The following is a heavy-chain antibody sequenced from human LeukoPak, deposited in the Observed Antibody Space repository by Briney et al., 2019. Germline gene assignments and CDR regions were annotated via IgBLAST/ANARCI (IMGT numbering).Heavy chain of an antibody. CDR2: IYYSGST. V-gene: IGHV4-59*08. J-gene: IGHJ3*01. CDR1: GVSISSYY. Sequence: SEALSLTCTVSGVSISSYYWSWIRQPPGKGLEWIGYIYYSGSTNYNPTLKSRVTISLDTSKNQFSLKLSSVTAADTAVYYCARHDGSSWYYAFDVWGQGTMVAVSS. CDR3: ARHDGSSWYYAFDV. D-gene: IGHD6-13*01.